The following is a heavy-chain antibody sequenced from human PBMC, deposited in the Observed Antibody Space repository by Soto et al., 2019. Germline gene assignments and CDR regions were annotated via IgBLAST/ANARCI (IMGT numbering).Heavy chain of an antibody. V-gene: IGHV2-26*01. Sequence: SGPTLVNPTETLTLTCTVSGFSLSNARMGVSWIRQPPGKALEWLAHIFSNDEKSYSTSLKSRLTISKDTSKSQVVPTMTNMDPVDTATYYCARAYSYGYWFDPWGQGTLVTVSS. CDR2: IFSNDEK. CDR1: GFSLSNARMG. CDR3: ARAYSYGYWFDP. J-gene: IGHJ5*02. D-gene: IGHD5-18*01.